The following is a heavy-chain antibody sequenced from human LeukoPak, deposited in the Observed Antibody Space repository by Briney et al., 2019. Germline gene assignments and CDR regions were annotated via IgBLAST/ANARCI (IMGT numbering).Heavy chain of an antibody. J-gene: IGHJ4*02. V-gene: IGHV4-34*01. CDR2: INHSGGT. CDR1: GGSFSDYY. D-gene: IGHD4-17*01. CDR3: ARGRGAYGDYAGRFDY. Sequence: SETLSLTCAVYGGSFSDYYWSWIRQPPGKGLEWIGEINHSGGTNYNPSLESRVTVSVDTSKNRFSLKLSSVTAADTAVYYCARGRGAYGDYAGRFDYWGQGTLVTVSS.